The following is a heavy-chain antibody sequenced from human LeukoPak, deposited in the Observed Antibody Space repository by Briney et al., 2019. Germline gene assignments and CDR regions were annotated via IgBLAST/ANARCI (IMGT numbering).Heavy chain of an antibody. CDR2: ISGSGGRI. CDR3: AKVAITMVRGALDY. CDR1: GFTFSSYA. V-gene: IGHV3-23*01. D-gene: IGHD3-10*01. J-gene: IGHJ4*02. Sequence: GGSLRLSCAASGFTFSSYAMSWVRQAPGKGLEWVSAISGSGGRIYYADAVKGRFNISRDNSKNTLYLQMNSRRAEDTAVYYCAKVAITMVRGALDYWGQGTLVTVSS.